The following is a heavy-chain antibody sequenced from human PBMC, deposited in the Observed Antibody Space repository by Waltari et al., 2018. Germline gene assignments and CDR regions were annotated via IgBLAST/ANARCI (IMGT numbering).Heavy chain of an antibody. CDR2: IYRGGST. J-gene: IGHJ2*01. D-gene: IGHD6-13*01. CDR3: ASTNQSSSWYPMGYFDL. V-gene: IGHV3-53*02. Sequence: EVQLVETGGGLIQPGGSLRLSCAASGFSVRSNYMSWVRQAPGKGLEWVSVIYRGGSTHYADSVKGRFTISRDNSKNTLYLQMNTLRAGDTAVYYCASTNQSSSWYPMGYFDLWGRGTLVTVSS. CDR1: GFSVRSNY.